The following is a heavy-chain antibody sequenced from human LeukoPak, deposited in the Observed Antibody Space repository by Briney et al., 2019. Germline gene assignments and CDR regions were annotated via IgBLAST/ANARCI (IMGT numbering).Heavy chain of an antibody. CDR1: GYTFTSYY. CDR2: INPSGGST. J-gene: IGHJ4*02. D-gene: IGHD6-19*01. V-gene: IGHV1-46*01. CDR3: ARDDLNEAGTSH. Sequence: ASVKVSCKASGYTFTSYYMHWVRQAPGQGLEWMGIINPSGGSTSYAQKFQGRVTMTRDTSTSTAYMELSSLRSEDTAVYYCARDDLNEAGTSHWGQGTLVTVSS.